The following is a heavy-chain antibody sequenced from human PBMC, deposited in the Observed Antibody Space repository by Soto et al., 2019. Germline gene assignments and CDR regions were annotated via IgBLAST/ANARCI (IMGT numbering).Heavy chain of an antibody. J-gene: IGHJ3*02. Sequence: QVPLVQSGAEVKKPGASVKVSCKASGYTFTSYGISWVRQAPGQGLEWMGWISAYNGNTNYAQKLQGRVTMTTDTSTSTAYMELRSLRSDDTAVYYCARDRSYDILTGYSTVDAFDIWGQGTMVTVSS. CDR3: ARDRSYDILTGYSTVDAFDI. CDR2: ISAYNGNT. D-gene: IGHD3-9*01. V-gene: IGHV1-18*01. CDR1: GYTFTSYG.